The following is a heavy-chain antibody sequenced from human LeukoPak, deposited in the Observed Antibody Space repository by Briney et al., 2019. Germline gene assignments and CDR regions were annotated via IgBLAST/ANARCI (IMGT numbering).Heavy chain of an antibody. CDR1: GFTFSSYW. CDR2: INIDGSNT. Sequence: GGPLRLSCAASGFTFSSYWMHWVRQAPGKGLVWVSLINIDGSNTRYADSVKGRFTISRDNAKNTLYLQMNSLRAEDTAVYFCARHCSGGNCLDFWGQGTLVTVSS. D-gene: IGHD2-15*01. CDR3: ARHCSGGNCLDF. J-gene: IGHJ4*02. V-gene: IGHV3-74*01.